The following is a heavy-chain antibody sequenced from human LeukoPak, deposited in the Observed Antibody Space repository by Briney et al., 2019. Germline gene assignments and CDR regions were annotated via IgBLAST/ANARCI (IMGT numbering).Heavy chain of an antibody. V-gene: IGHV4-59*12. CDR3: ARDHRLLWFGELLSQQFDP. Sequence: PSETLSLTCTVSGGSISSDYWSWVRQPPGKGLQWIGYIDYSGSTNYNPSLKSRVTISVDKSKNQFSLKLSSVTAADTAVYYCARDHRLLWFGELLSQQFDPWGQGTLVTVSS. D-gene: IGHD3-10*01. CDR2: IDYSGST. J-gene: IGHJ5*02. CDR1: GGSISSDY.